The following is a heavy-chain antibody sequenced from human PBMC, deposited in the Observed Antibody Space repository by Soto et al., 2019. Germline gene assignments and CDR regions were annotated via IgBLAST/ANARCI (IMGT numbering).Heavy chain of an antibody. D-gene: IGHD6-19*01. CDR1: GFTFSSYA. V-gene: IGHV3-23*01. CDR3: AKRHHLGWYGMDV. CDR2: ISGSGGST. Sequence: SCAASGFTFSSYAMSWVRQAPGKGLEWVSAISGSGGSTYYADSVKGRFTISRDNSKNTLYLQMNSLRAEDTAVYYCAKRHHLGWYGMDVWGQGTTVTVSS. J-gene: IGHJ6*02.